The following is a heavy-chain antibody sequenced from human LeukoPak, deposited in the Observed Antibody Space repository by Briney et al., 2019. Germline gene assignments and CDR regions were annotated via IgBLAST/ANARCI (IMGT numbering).Heavy chain of an antibody. Sequence: GGSLRLSCAASGFTFSGYAMSWVRQAPGKGLEWVSAITGPGDGTWHADSVRGRFTISRDNSKNTLYLQMNSLRAEDTAVYFCAKRIYGWYQIDYWGQGTLVTVSS. V-gene: IGHV3-23*01. CDR2: ITGPGDGT. CDR1: GFTFSGYA. CDR3: AKRIYGWYQIDY. J-gene: IGHJ4*02. D-gene: IGHD6-19*01.